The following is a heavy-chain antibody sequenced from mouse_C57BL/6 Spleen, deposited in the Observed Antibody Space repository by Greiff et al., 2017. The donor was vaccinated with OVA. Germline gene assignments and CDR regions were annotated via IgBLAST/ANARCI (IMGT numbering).Heavy chain of an antibody. CDR1: GFTFSDYG. V-gene: IGHV5-17*01. CDR2: ISSGSSTI. CDR3: ARRQGTPFDY. J-gene: IGHJ2*01. D-gene: IGHD2-14*01. Sequence: EVKLMESGGGLVKPGGSLKLSCAASGFTFSDYGMHWVRQAPEKGLEWVAYISSGSSTIYYADTVKGRFTISRDNAKNTLFLQMTSLRSEDTAMYYCARRQGTPFDYWGQGTTLTVSS.